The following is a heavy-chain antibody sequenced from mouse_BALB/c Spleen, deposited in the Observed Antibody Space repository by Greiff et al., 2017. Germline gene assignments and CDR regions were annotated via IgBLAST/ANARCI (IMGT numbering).Heavy chain of an antibody. Sequence: EVQLVESGPGLVKPSQSLSLTCTVTGYSITSDYAWNWNRQFPGNKLEWMGYISYSGSTSYNPSLKSRISITRDTSKNQFFLQLNSVTTEDTATYYCARSMDYYSPLYAMDYWGQGTSVTVSS. CDR1: GYSITSDYA. J-gene: IGHJ4*01. V-gene: IGHV3-2*02. D-gene: IGHD1-1*01. CDR2: ISYSGST. CDR3: ARSMDYYSPLYAMDY.